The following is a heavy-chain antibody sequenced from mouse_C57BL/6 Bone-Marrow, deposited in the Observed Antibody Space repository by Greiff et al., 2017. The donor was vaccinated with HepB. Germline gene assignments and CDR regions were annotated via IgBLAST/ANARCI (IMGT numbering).Heavy chain of an antibody. CDR3: TTSITTVVATPFAY. J-gene: IGHJ3*01. D-gene: IGHD1-1*01. CDR2: IDPENGDT. V-gene: IGHV14-4*01. CDR1: GFNIKDDY. Sequence: VQLKQSGAELVRPGASVKLSCTASGFNIKDDYMHWVKQRPEQGLEWIGWIDPENGDTEYASKFQGKATITADTSSNTAYLQLSSLTSEDTAVYYCTTSITTVVATPFAYWGQGTLVTVSA.